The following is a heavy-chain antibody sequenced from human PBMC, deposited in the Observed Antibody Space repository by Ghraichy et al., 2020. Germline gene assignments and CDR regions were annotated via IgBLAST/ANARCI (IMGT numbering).Heavy chain of an antibody. D-gene: IGHD3-22*01. J-gene: IGHJ4*02. V-gene: IGHV3-7*03. CDR3: AGPHSRGYYLTFDY. Sequence: LSLTCAVSGFTFSSYWMSWVRQAPGKGPEWVANIKQDGSEKYYVDSVKGRFTVSRDNAKNSLFLQMNSLRVEDTAVYYCAGPHSRGYYLTFDYWGQGTLVTVSS. CDR1: GFTFSSYW. CDR2: IKQDGSEK.